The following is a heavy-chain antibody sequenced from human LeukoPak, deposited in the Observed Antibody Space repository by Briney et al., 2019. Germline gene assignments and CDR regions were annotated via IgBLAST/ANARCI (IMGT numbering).Heavy chain of an antibody. CDR3: ARRMVRGVISG. J-gene: IGHJ4*02. Sequence: PSETLSLTCAVYGGSFSGYYWSWIRQPPGKGLEWIGEINHSGSTNYNPSLKSRVTISVDTSKNQFSLKLSSVTAADTAVYYCARRMVRGVISGWGQGTLVTVSS. D-gene: IGHD3-10*01. CDR1: GGSFSGYY. CDR2: INHSGST. V-gene: IGHV4-34*01.